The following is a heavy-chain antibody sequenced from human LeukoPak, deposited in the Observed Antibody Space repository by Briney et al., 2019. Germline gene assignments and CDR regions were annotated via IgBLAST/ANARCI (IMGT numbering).Heavy chain of an antibody. J-gene: IGHJ6*02. CDR1: GFTFSSYG. D-gene: IGHD3-22*01. CDR2: IWYDGSNK. V-gene: IGHV3-30*02. CDR3: AKDPNRLMIVAPWGYYYYGMDV. Sequence: PGGSLRLSCAASGFTFSSYGMHWVRQAPGKGLEWVAVIWYDGSNKYYADSVKGRFTISRDNSKNTLYLQMNSLRAEDTAVYYCAKDPNRLMIVAPWGYYYYGMDVWGQGTTVTVSS.